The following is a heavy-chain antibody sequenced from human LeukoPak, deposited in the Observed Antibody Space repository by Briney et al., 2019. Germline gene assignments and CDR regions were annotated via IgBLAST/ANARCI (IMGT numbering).Heavy chain of an antibody. V-gene: IGHV4-61*01. CDR2: IYYRGKT. CDR3: ARETSSGWYSV. CDR1: GGSVSSGSYY. D-gene: IGHD6-19*01. J-gene: IGHJ4*02. Sequence: SETLSLTCTVSGGSVSSGSYYWSWIRQPPGKGLEWIGYIYYRGKTNYNPSLKSRVTISVDTSKNQFSLKLSSVAAADTAVYYCARETSSGWYSVWGQGTLVTVSS.